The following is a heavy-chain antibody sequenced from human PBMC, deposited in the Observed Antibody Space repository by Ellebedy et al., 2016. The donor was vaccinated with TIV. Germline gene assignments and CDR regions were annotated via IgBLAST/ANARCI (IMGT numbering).Heavy chain of an antibody. J-gene: IGHJ2*01. D-gene: IGHD1-7*01. V-gene: IGHV3-72*01. CDR1: GFTFSEYY. Sequence: GESLKISCAVSGFTFSEYYMNWVRQAPGKGLEWVGFLRSKAYGGTTEYAASVRGRFTIARDDSKNSLYLQMNSLKTEEPAVYYCARKRNYYFDLWGRGTLVTVSS. CDR3: ARKRNYYFDL. CDR2: LRSKAYGGTT.